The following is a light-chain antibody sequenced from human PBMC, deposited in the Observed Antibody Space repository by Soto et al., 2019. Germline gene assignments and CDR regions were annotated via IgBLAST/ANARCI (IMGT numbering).Light chain of an antibody. J-gene: IGKJ5*01. CDR2: FGS. CDR1: QSLLHSNGYNY. Sequence: DIVITQSPLSLPVTPGEAASISCSSSQSLLHSNGYNYLDWYVQKPGQSPQLLIYFGSNRAPGVPDRFSGSGSGTDFTLKINRVEAEDVGTYYCMQALQSLTFGQGTRLEIK. V-gene: IGKV2-28*01. CDR3: MQALQSLT.